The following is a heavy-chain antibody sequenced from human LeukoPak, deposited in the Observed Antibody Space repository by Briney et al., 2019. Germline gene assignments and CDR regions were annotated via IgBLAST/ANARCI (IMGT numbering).Heavy chain of an antibody. D-gene: IGHD2-2*01. CDR2: IYYSGST. J-gene: IGHJ3*02. V-gene: IGHV4-39*01. CDR3: ASRSPGEYQLLRGFGAFDI. Sequence: PSETLSLTCTVSGGSISSSSYYWGWIRQPPGKGLEWIGSIYYSGSTYYNPSLKSRVTITVDTSKNQFSLKLSSVTAADTAVYYCASRSPGEYQLLRGFGAFDIWGQGTMVTVSS. CDR1: GGSISSSSYY.